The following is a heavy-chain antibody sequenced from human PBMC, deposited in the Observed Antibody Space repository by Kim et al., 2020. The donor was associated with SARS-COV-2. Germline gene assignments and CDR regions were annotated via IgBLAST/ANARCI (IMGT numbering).Heavy chain of an antibody. J-gene: IGHJ6*02. V-gene: IGHV7-4-1*02. CDR3: ARECGGDCYAGMDV. D-gene: IGHD2-21*02. Sequence: AQGFTGRFVFSLDTSVSTAYLQISSLKAEDTAVYYCARECGGDCYAGMDVWGQGTTVTVSS.